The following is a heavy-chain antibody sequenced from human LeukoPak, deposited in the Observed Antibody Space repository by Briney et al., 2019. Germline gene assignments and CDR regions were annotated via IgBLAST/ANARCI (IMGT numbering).Heavy chain of an antibody. V-gene: IGHV4-4*07. CDR3: ARVPTTWFGELFIDY. CDR2: IYTSGST. J-gene: IGHJ4*02. CDR1: GGSISSYY. Sequence: SETLSLTCTVSGGSISSYYWSWIRQPAGKGLEWIGRIYTSGSTNYNPSLKSRVTMSVDTSKNQFSLKLSSVTAADTAVYYCARVPTTWFGELFIDYWGQGTLVTVSS. D-gene: IGHD3-10*01.